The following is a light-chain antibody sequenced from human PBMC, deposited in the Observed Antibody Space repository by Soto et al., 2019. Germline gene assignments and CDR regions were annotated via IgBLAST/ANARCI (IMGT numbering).Light chain of an antibody. CDR2: EVR. V-gene: IGLV2-14*01. CDR1: SSDIGSYNY. J-gene: IGLJ2*01. CDR3: SSYTTSGAVV. Sequence: QSALTQPASVSGSPGQSITISCTGTSSDIGSYNYVAWYQQFPGKTPKLIIYEVRNRPSGVSDRFSGSKSGNTASLTISGLQAEDEAGYYCSSYTTSGAVVFGGGTKLTVL.